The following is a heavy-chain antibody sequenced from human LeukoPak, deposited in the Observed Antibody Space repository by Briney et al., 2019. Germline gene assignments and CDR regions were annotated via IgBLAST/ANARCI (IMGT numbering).Heavy chain of an antibody. V-gene: IGHV3-74*01. J-gene: IGHJ4*02. CDR3: APEGGSSYDY. CDR2: INSDGSTA. Sequence: GGSLRLSCAASGLTFSTYWMHWVRQVPGKGLVWVSRINSDGSTADYADAVKGRFTISRDNAKNTLYLEMNSLRAEDTALYYCAPEGGSSYDYWGQGTLVTVSS. D-gene: IGHD5-18*01. CDR1: GLTFSTYW.